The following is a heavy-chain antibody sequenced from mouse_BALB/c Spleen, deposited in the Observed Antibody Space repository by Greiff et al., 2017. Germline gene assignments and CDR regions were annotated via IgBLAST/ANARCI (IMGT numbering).Heavy chain of an antibody. V-gene: IGHV1-87*01. Sequence: QVQLKQSGAELARPGASVKLSCKASGYTFTSYWMQWVKQRPGQGLEWIGAIYPGDGDTRYTQKFKGKATLTADKSSSTAYMQLSSWASEDSAVYYCARTYGNYEMDYWGQGTSVTVSS. D-gene: IGHD2-1*01. CDR3: ARTYGNYEMDY. CDR2: IYPGDGDT. CDR1: GYTFTSYW. J-gene: IGHJ4*01.